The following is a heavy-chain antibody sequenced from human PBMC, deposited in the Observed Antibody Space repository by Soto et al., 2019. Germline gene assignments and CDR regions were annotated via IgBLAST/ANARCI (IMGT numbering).Heavy chain of an antibody. Sequence: QVQVVESGGGVVQPGRSLTVSCTASGFTLSSFGMHWIRQAPGKGLEWVALSWFDGSTSYYADSVKGRFTVSRARDMLFLQMNSLRDEDTAVYFCAIDLGYSSNGPSYWGQGTLVTVSS. J-gene: IGHJ4*02. D-gene: IGHD6-13*01. CDR2: SWFDGSTS. CDR3: AIDLGYSSNGPSY. CDR1: GFTLSSFG. V-gene: IGHV3-33*01.